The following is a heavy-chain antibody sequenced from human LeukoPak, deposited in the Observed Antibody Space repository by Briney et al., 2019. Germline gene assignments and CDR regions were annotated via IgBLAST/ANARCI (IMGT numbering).Heavy chain of an antibody. J-gene: IGHJ4*02. Sequence: PSGTLSLTCAVSGGSISSSAWWSWVRQPPGKGLEWIGEVYHSGSTNYNSFLKSRVTISVDKSKNQFSLKLTSATAADTAVYYCARDLGSSWFGPLDYWGQGILVIVSS. V-gene: IGHV4-4*02. CDR1: GGSISSSAW. CDR3: ARDLGSSWFGPLDY. CDR2: VYHSGST. D-gene: IGHD6-13*01.